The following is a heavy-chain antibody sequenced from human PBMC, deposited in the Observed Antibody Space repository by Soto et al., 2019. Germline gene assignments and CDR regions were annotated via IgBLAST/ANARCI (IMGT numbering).Heavy chain of an antibody. J-gene: IGHJ6*02. Sequence: GASVKVSCKASGYTFTSYGISWVRQAPGQGLEWMGWISAYNGNTNYAQKLQGRVTMTTDTSTSTAYMELRSLRSDDTAVYYCAGRVRGVILYYGMDVWGQGTTVTVSS. V-gene: IGHV1-18*01. CDR3: AGRVRGVILYYGMDV. CDR2: ISAYNGNT. D-gene: IGHD3-10*01. CDR1: GYTFTSYG.